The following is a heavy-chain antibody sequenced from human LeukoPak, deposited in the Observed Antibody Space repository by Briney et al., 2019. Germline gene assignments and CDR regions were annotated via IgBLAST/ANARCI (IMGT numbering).Heavy chain of an antibody. D-gene: IGHD5-24*01. Sequence: SETLSLTCSVSGDSISTYYWSWIRQPAGKGLEWIGRIYTSGSTNYNPSLKSRVTMSVDTSKNHFSLKLSSVTAADTAVYYCARHKRRGRVSRDGYNFATWGQGTLVTVSS. CDR1: GDSISTYY. V-gene: IGHV4-4*07. J-gene: IGHJ4*02. CDR2: IYTSGST. CDR3: ARHKRRGRVSRDGYNFAT.